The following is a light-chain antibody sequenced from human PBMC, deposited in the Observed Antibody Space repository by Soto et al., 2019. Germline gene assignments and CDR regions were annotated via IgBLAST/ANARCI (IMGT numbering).Light chain of an antibody. V-gene: IGKV1-27*01. CDR3: QKYNGARWT. CDR2: AAS. J-gene: IGKJ1*01. CDR1: QSISSY. Sequence: IPLTQSPAALSASVRDRVTITCRASQSISSYLNWYQQKPGKVPKLLIYAASSLQSGVPSRFSGSGSGTDFTLTISSLQPEDVATYYCQKYNGARWTFGQGTKVDIK.